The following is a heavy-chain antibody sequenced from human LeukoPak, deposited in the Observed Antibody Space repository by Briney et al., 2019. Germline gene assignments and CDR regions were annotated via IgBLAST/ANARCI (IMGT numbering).Heavy chain of an antibody. CDR1: GGSISSYF. CDR3: ARVADSSGWPDAFDI. J-gene: IGHJ3*02. D-gene: IGHD6-19*01. Sequence: SETLSLTCTVSGGSISSYFWSWIRQPPGKGLEWIAYIYYTGRTNYIPSHKSRVTISVDTSNNQFSLRPNSVTAADTAVYYCARVADSSGWPDAFDIWGQGTMVTVSS. V-gene: IGHV4-59*01. CDR2: IYYTGRT.